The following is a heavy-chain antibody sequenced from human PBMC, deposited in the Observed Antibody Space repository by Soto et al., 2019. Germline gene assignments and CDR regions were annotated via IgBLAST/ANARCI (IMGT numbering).Heavy chain of an antibody. V-gene: IGHV4-30-4*08. CDR3: ARRPPPRDGDYATWYFEL. J-gene: IGHJ2*01. CDR1: GGSISSGDYY. D-gene: IGHD4-17*01. Sequence: SETLSLTCTVSGGSISSGDYYWSWIRQHPGKGLEWIGYIYYSGSTYYNPSLKSRVTISVDTSKNQFSLKLSSVTAADTAVYYCARRPPPRDGDYATWYFELWGRGTLVTVSS. CDR2: IYYSGST.